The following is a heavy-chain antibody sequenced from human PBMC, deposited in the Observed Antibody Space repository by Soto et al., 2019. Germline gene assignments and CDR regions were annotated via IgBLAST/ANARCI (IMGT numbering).Heavy chain of an antibody. CDR3: AREGTQRKEVAKARFDY. V-gene: IGHV1-46*03. CDR1: GYTFTSYY. CDR2: INPSGGST. Sequence: ASVKVSCKASGYTFTSYYMHWVRQAPGQGLEWMGIINPSGGSTSYAQKFQGRVTMTRDTSTSTVYMELSSLRSEDTAVYYCAREGTQRKEVAKARFDYWGQGTLVTVSS. D-gene: IGHD2-15*01. J-gene: IGHJ4*02.